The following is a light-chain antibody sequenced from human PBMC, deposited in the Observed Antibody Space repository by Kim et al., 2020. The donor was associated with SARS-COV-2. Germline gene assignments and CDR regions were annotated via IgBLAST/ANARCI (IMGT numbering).Light chain of an antibody. CDR3: SSYTSSSTFV. V-gene: IGLV2-18*02. J-gene: IGLJ1*01. Sequence: QSALTQPPSVSGSPGQSVTISCTGTSSDVGSYNRVSWYQQPPATAPKLMIYDVSNRPSGVPDRFSGSKSGNTASLTISGLQAEDEADYYCSSYTSSSTFVFGTGTKVTVL. CDR1: SSDVGSYNR. CDR2: DVS.